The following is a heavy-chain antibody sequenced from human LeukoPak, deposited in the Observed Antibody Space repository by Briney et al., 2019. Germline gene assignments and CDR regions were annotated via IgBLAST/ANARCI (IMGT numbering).Heavy chain of an antibody. CDR3: ARHSIASDGARLFDY. CDR1: GGSITSYY. V-gene: IGHV4-59*08. J-gene: IGHJ4*02. CDR2: VYYSGYS. Sequence: SETLSLTCTVSGGSITSYYWAWLQQPPEKGLEWIGYVYYSGYSNYNPSLKSRVSMSVDTSMNQFSLKLASVTAADTAVYYCARHSIASDGARLFDYWGRGTLVTVSS. D-gene: IGHD2-21*01.